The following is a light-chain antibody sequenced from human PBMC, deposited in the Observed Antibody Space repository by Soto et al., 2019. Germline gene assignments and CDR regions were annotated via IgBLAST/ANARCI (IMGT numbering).Light chain of an antibody. V-gene: IGKV3-11*01. Sequence: EIVLTQSPATLSLSPGERATLSCRASQSVSNYLAWYQQKPGQAPRLLIYNASNRATGIPARFSGSGSGTDFNLTISSLEPEDFAVYYCQQRRNWPPGTFGQGTKVEIK. CDR3: QQRRNWPPGT. J-gene: IGKJ1*01. CDR1: QSVSNY. CDR2: NAS.